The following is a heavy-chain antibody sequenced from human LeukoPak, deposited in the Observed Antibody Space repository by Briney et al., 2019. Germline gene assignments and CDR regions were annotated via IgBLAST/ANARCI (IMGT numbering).Heavy chain of an antibody. V-gene: IGHV4-39*01. CDR3: ASFIGYTSSDAFDI. J-gene: IGHJ3*02. CDR2: IYYSGST. D-gene: IGHD6-6*01. CDR1: GGSISSSSYY. Sequence: PSETLSLTCTVSGGSISSSSYYWGWIRQPPGKGLEWIGSIYYSGSTYYNPSLKSRVTISLDTSKNQFSLKLSSMSAADTAVYYCASFIGYTSSDAFDIWGQGTMVTVSS.